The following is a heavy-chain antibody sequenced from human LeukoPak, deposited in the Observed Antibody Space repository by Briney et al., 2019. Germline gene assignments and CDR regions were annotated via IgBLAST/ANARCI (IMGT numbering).Heavy chain of an antibody. CDR1: GFTFSSYA. J-gene: IGHJ4*02. CDR3: AKGTSGWYVGYYFDY. V-gene: IGHV3-23*01. CDR2: ISGSGGST. D-gene: IGHD6-19*01. Sequence: GGSLRLSCAASGFTFSSYAMSWVRLAPGKGLEWVSAISGSGGSTYYADSVKGRFTISRDNSKNTLYLQMNSLRAEDTAVYYCAKGTSGWYVGYYFDYWGQGTLVTVSS.